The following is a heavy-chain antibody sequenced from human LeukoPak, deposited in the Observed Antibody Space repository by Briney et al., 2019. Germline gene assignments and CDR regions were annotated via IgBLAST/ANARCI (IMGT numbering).Heavy chain of an antibody. CDR1: GGSFSGYY. V-gene: IGHV4-34*01. J-gene: IGHJ4*02. D-gene: IGHD3-9*01. Sequence: SETLSLTCAVYGGSFSGYYWSWIRQPPGKGLEWIGEINHSGSTNYNPSLKSRVTISVDTSKNQFSLKLSSVIAADTAVYYCARGLGDILTGYYKVTRGYDYWGQGTLVTVSS. CDR3: ARGLGDILTGYYKVTRGYDY. CDR2: INHSGST.